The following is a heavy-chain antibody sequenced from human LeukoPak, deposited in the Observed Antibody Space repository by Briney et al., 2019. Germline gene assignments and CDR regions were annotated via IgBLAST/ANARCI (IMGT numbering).Heavy chain of an antibody. Sequence: PGGSLRLSCAASGFTFSSYEMNWVRQAPGKGLEWVSYISSSGSTIYYADSVKGRFTISRDNAKNSQYLRMNSLRVEDTALYYCARAQTYGDSRLLLDYWGQGTLVTVSS. D-gene: IGHD2-21*02. CDR2: ISSSGSTI. CDR3: ARAQTYGDSRLLLDY. V-gene: IGHV3-48*03. J-gene: IGHJ4*02. CDR1: GFTFSSYE.